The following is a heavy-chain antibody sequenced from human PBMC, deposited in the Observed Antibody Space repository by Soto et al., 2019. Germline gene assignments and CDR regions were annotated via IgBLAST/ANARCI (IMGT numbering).Heavy chain of an antibody. D-gene: IGHD6-6*01. V-gene: IGHV5-51*01. Sequence: GESLKISCKGSGYSFTNYWIGWVRQMPGKGLEWMGIIYPGDSDTRYSPSFQGQVTISADKSISTAYLQWSSLKASDTAMYYCARQSSSSNGYYYYYGMDVWGQGTTVTVSS. CDR1: GYSFTNYW. CDR3: ARQSSSSNGYYYYYGMDV. CDR2: IYPGDSDT. J-gene: IGHJ6*02.